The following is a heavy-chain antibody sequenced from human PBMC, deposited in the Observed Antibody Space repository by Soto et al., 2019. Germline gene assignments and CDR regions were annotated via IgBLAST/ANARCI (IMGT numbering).Heavy chain of an antibody. CDR1: GFSFSDNL. Sequence: VQSGAEVRKPGASVNISCRASGFSFSDNLINWVRQAPGQGLEWMGWINPDNGHTRYSETFQGRVTISRHSSASIAYVEVSYLTSEDTAVYYCARDMLSVGPRANDAFDVWGQVTMVTVSS. J-gene: IGHJ3*01. V-gene: IGHV1-3*01. CDR2: INPDNGHT. CDR3: ARDMLSVGPRANDAFDV. D-gene: IGHD2-8*01.